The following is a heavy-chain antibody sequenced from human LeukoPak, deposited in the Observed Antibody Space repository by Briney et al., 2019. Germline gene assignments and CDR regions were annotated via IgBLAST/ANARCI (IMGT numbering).Heavy chain of an antibody. CDR2: IYYSGST. CDR3: ARNGDDSSGDYYYYMDV. J-gene: IGHJ6*03. D-gene: IGHD3-22*01. V-gene: IGHV4-59*08. Sequence: SETLSLTCTVSGGSISSYYWSWIRQPPGKGLEWIGYIYYSGSTNYNPSLKSQVTISVDTSKNQFSLKLSSVTAADTAVYYCARNGDDSSGDYYYYMDVWGKGTTVTVSS. CDR1: GGSISSYY.